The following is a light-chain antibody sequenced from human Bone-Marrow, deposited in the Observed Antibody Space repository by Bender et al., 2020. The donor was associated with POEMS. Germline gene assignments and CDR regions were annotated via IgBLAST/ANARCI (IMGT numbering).Light chain of an antibody. Sequence: QSVLTQPPSASGTPGQRVTIPCSGGSSNIGAHAVNWYQHLPGTAPKLLIYSSHRRPSEVPDRFSGSRSGTSASLAISGLQSEDGAGYYWAVWDDSLNGWVFGGGTKLTVL. V-gene: IGLV1-44*01. CDR3: AVWDDSLNGWV. J-gene: IGLJ3*02. CDR2: SSH. CDR1: SSNIGAHA.